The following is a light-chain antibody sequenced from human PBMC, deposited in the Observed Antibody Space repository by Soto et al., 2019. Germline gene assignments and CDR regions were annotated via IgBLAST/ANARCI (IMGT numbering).Light chain of an antibody. CDR1: QSVGSK. Sequence: EIVMTQSPATLSVSPGERACLSCRASQSVGSKLAWYQHKPGQAPRLLIYDASTRATGFPARFSGSGSGTEFTLTISSLQPEDFAVYYCQQYNNWPPFTFGPGTKVDIK. CDR3: QQYNNWPPFT. J-gene: IGKJ3*01. CDR2: DAS. V-gene: IGKV3-15*01.